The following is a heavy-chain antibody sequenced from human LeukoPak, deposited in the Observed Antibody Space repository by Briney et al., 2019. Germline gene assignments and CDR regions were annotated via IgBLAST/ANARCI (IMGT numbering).Heavy chain of an antibody. D-gene: IGHD3-22*01. CDR3: AKGNGNSGYSHLDY. J-gene: IGHJ4*02. CDR2: ISGIVDST. V-gene: IGHV3-23*01. Sequence: GGSLRLSCAASGFTFSSYAMSWVRQAPGKGLEWVSAISGIVDSTYYPDSVMGRFTISRDNSKNTLYLQMNSLRAEDTAVYYCAKGNGNSGYSHLDYWGQGTLVTVSS. CDR1: GFTFSSYA.